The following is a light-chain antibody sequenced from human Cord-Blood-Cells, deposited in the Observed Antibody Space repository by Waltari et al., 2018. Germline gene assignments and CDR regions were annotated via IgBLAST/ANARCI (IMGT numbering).Light chain of an antibody. V-gene: IGLV3-1*01. CDR3: QAWDSSTWV. CDR1: KLGDKY. Sequence: SYELTQPPSVSVSPGQTASITCSGDKLGDKYACWYQQKPGQSPVLVIYQDSKRPSGMPGLLSGSNSGNIATLTIGGTQAMDVADYYCQAWDSSTWVVGGGTKLTVL. J-gene: IGLJ3*02. CDR2: QDS.